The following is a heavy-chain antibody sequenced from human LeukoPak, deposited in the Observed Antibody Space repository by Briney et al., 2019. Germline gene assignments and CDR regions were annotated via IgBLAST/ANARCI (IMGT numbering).Heavy chain of an antibody. CDR3: ARVSGCYLNY. V-gene: IGHV1-2*02. CDR1: GYTFTRYY. Sequence: ASVKVSCKASGYTFTRYYMQWVGQARGQGLEWMGWMNHNSGGTNYAQKFQSRVTKSTDTSISTAYMELSRLRSDDTAVYYCARVSGCYLNYWGQGTLVTVSS. J-gene: IGHJ4*02. D-gene: IGHD3-10*01. CDR2: MNHNSGGT.